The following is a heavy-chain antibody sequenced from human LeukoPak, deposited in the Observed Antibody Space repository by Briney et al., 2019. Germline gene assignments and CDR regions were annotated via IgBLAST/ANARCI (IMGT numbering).Heavy chain of an antibody. CDR1: GFTFSSYA. CDR2: ISGSSSSI. Sequence: GGSLRLSCAASGFTFSSYAMHWVRQAPGKGLEWVSSISGSSSSISNADSVMGRFTISRDNSKNSVYLQMNSLRAEDTAVYYCAKWGCSGGSCYPFDYWGQGTLVTVSS. J-gene: IGHJ4*02. D-gene: IGHD2-15*01. V-gene: IGHV3-21*04. CDR3: AKWGCSGGSCYPFDY.